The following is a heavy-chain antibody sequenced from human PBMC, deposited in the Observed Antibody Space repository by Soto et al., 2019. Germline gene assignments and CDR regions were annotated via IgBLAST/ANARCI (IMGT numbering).Heavy chain of an antibody. CDR3: ARDSYYYDSSGYYTFDH. D-gene: IGHD3-22*01. V-gene: IGHV3-30*03. CDR1: GFTFSSYG. CDR2: ISYDGSNN. J-gene: IGHJ4*02. Sequence: QVQLVESGGGVVQPGRSLRLSCADSGFTFSSYGMHWVRQAPGKGLEWVAHISYDGSNNNYVDSVKGRFTISRDNSKNTLYPQMNSLRAEDTAVYYCARDSYYYDSSGYYTFDHWGQGTLVTVSS.